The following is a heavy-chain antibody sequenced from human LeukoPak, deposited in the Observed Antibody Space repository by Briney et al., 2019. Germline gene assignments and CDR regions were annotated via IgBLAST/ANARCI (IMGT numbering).Heavy chain of an antibody. Sequence: GASVKVSCKASGGTFTSYAISWVRQAPGEGLEWMGGIIPKAATPNYSQKFQGRVTITADESTSTAYMELSSLRSEDTAVYYCARDQHYYDSSGYHQGAFDIWGQGTMVTVSS. CDR2: IIPKAATP. D-gene: IGHD3-22*01. V-gene: IGHV1-69*13. CDR1: GGTFTSYA. J-gene: IGHJ3*02. CDR3: ARDQHYYDSSGYHQGAFDI.